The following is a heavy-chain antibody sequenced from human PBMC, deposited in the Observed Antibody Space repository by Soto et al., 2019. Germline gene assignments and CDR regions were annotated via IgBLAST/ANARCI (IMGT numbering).Heavy chain of an antibody. CDR2: IYFTGAT. CDR1: GYSVSSGTYY. V-gene: IGHV4-61*01. D-gene: IGHD6-13*01. Sequence: SETLSLTCTVSGYSVSSGTYYWSWIRQPPGKGLEWIGYIYFTGATNYNPSLKSRVTISKDTSKNQFSLSLSSVTTADTAVYYCARHRRSSSWLDYWGQGTLVTVSS. CDR3: ARHRRSSSWLDY. J-gene: IGHJ4*02.